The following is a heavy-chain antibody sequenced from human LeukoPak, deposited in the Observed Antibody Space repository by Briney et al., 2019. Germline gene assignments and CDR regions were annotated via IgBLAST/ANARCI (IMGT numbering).Heavy chain of an antibody. CDR1: GFTFSSYE. CDR2: ISSSGSTI. Sequence: GGSLRLSCAASGFTFSSYEMNWVRQAPGKGLEWVSYISSSGSTIYYADSVKGRFTISRDNSKNTLYLQMNSLRAEDTAVYYCARGLRRDYYDSTQGFDYWGQGTLVTVSS. V-gene: IGHV3-48*03. D-gene: IGHD3-22*01. CDR3: ARGLRRDYYDSTQGFDY. J-gene: IGHJ4*02.